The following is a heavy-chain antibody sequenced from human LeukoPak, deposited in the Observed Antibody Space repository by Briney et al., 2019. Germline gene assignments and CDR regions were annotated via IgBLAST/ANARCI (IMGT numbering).Heavy chain of an antibody. D-gene: IGHD2-2*01. CDR2: IYYSGST. V-gene: IGHV4-59*01. CDR3: ARDGCSSTSCYHWFDP. Sequence: SETLSLTCTVPGXSISSYYWSWIRQPPGKGLEWIGYIYYSGSTNYNPSLKSRVTISVDTSKNQFSLKLSSVTAADTAVYYCARDGCSSTSCYHWFDPWGQGTLVTVSS. J-gene: IGHJ5*02. CDR1: GXSISSYY.